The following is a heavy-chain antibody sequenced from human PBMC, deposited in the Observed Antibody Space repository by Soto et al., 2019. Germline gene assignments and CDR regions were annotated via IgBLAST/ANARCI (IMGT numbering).Heavy chain of an antibody. CDR1: GFTFSTYW. CDR2: INEDGSTK. D-gene: IGHD2-15*01. Sequence: EVQLVESGGGLVQPGGSLRLSCAASGFTFSTYWLSWVRQAPGKGLEWVANINEDGSTKYYGDSVKGRFTISRDNAKNARYLQMNSLRGEDTAVYYCSTWGLSGGYWYLDLWGRGTLVTVSS. V-gene: IGHV3-7*01. CDR3: STWGLSGGYWYLDL. J-gene: IGHJ2*01.